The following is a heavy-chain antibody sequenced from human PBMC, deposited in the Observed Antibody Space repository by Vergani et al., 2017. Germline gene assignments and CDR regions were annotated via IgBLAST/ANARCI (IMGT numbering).Heavy chain of an antibody. CDR3: AKEVDYTSFGMDV. CDR1: GYSISSGYY. V-gene: IGHV4-38-2*02. D-gene: IGHD4-11*01. CDR2: IDHSGST. J-gene: IGHJ6*02. Sequence: QVQLQESGPGLVKPSETLSLTCTVSGYSISSGYYWGWIRQPPGKGLEWIGSIDHSGSTYYNPSLKSRVTISVDTSKNQFSLKLSSVTAADTAVYYCAKEVDYTSFGMDVWGQGTTVTVSS.